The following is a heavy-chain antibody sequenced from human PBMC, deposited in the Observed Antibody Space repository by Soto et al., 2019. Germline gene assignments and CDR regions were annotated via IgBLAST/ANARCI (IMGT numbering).Heavy chain of an antibody. CDR3: ATRKHIVVVVAASTAYYYYGMDV. J-gene: IGHJ6*02. CDR2: VIPIFGTA. Sequence: QVQLVQSGAEVKKPGSSVKVSCKASGGTFSSYAISWVRQAPGPGLEWMGGVIPIFGTANYAQKFQGRATITADKSTSTAYLELSSLRSEDTAVYYCATRKHIVVVVAASTAYYYYGMDVWGQGTTVAVSS. V-gene: IGHV1-69*06. CDR1: GGTFSSYA. D-gene: IGHD2-15*01.